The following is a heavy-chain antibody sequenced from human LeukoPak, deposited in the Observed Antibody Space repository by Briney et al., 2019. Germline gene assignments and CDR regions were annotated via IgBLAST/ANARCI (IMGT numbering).Heavy chain of an antibody. Sequence: PSETLSLTCAVYGGSFSGYYWSWVRQPPGKGLEWIGEINHSGSTNYNPSLKSRVTISVDTSKNQFSLKLSSVTAADTAVYYCARHSTFFGVVIIKGRVRGPFDYWGQGTLVTVSS. CDR3: ARHSTFFGVVIIKGRVRGPFDY. CDR2: INHSGST. D-gene: IGHD3-3*01. J-gene: IGHJ4*02. CDR1: GGSFSGYY. V-gene: IGHV4-34*01.